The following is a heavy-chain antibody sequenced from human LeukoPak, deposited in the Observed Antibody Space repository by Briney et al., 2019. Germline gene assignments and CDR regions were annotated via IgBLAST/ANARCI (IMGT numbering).Heavy chain of an antibody. V-gene: IGHV4-59*01. Sequence: SETLSLTCAVSGGSISTYYWSWIRQPPGKGLEWIGSFHYSGDTNYNPSLKSRVTISVATSQNQFSLKLRSVTAADTAVYYCARGGYGDYSAFDIWGQGTMVTVTS. J-gene: IGHJ3*02. CDR3: ARGGYGDYSAFDI. CDR1: GGSISTYY. CDR2: FHYSGDT. D-gene: IGHD4-17*01.